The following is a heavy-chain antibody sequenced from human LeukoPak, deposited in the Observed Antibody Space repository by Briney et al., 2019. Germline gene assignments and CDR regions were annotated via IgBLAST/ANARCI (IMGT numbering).Heavy chain of an antibody. V-gene: IGHV4-59*01. D-gene: IGHD6-19*01. CDR3: ARAKGQWPDY. CDR1: GGSLSRYY. Sequence: SETLSLTCTVSGGSLSRYYWSWVRQPPGKGLEWIGYIYYSGSTNYNPSLKSRVTISVDTSKNQFSLKLSSVTAADTAVYYCARAKGQWPDYWGQGTLVTVSS. J-gene: IGHJ4*02. CDR2: IYYSGST.